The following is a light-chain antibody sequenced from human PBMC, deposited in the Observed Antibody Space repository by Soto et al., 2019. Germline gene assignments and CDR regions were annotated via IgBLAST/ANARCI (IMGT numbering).Light chain of an antibody. V-gene: IGKV3-15*01. Sequence: EMVMTQSPSTLCVSRGERATLSCRASQSVSSNLAWYQQRPGQAPRLLLYGVSTRATGVPARFSGSGSGTQFTLTISSLQSEDSAVYYSQQYKNRRALTFGGGTKVDIK. CDR2: GVS. CDR3: QQYKNRRALT. CDR1: QSVSSN. J-gene: IGKJ4*01.